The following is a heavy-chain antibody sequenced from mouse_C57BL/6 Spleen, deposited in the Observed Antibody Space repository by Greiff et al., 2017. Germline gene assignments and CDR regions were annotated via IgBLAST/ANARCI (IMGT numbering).Heavy chain of an antibody. Sequence: QVQLQQSGPELVKPGASVKISCKASGYAFSSSWMNWVKQRPGKGLEWIGRIYPGDGDTNYNGKFKGKATLTADKSSSTAYMPLSSLTSEDSAVYFCARPIYYCGSWAKDYWGQGTSVTVSS. D-gene: IGHD1-1*01. J-gene: IGHJ4*01. V-gene: IGHV1-82*01. CDR3: ARPIYYCGSWAKDY. CDR1: GYAFSSSW. CDR2: IYPGDGDT.